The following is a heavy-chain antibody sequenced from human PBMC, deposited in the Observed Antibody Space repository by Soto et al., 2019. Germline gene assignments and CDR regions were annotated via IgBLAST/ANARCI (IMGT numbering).Heavy chain of an antibody. Sequence: VAEFNSRALAVRLVIKAPGKGLEWVSVITGSGGGTYFVDSVKGRFTISRDNSKNTVYLQMNSLRAEDTAVYYCAKRPLTAAGFDYWGQGTLVTVSS. V-gene: IGHV3-23*01. J-gene: IGHJ4*02. CDR3: AKRPLTAAGFDY. CDR1: EFNSRALA. CDR2: ITGSGGGT. D-gene: IGHD6-13*01.